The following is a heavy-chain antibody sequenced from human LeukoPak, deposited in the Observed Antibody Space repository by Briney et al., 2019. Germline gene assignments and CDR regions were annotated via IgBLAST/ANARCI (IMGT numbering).Heavy chain of an antibody. CDR1: GGSISSSNW. D-gene: IGHD3-10*01. V-gene: IGHV4-4*02. J-gene: IGHJ4*02. Sequence: SGTLSLTCAVSGGSISSSNWWSWVRQPPGKGLEWIGEIYHSGSTNYNPSLKSRVTISVDKSKNQFSLKLSSVTAADTAVYYCAREAMVRGVIMGVDYWGQGTLVTVSS. CDR2: IYHSGST. CDR3: AREAMVRGVIMGVDY.